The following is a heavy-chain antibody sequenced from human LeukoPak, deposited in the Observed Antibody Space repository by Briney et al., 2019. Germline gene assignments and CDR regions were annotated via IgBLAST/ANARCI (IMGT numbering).Heavy chain of an antibody. J-gene: IGHJ3*02. CDR2: IYYSGST. V-gene: IGHV4-59*12. Sequence: PSETLSLTCTVSGGSISSYYWSWIRQPPGKGLEWIGYIYYSGSTYYNPSLKSRVTISVDTSKNQFSLKLSSVTAADTAVYYCARGVGEYQLLYFSDAFDIWGQGTMVTVSS. D-gene: IGHD2-2*01. CDR1: GGSISSYY. CDR3: ARGVGEYQLLYFSDAFDI.